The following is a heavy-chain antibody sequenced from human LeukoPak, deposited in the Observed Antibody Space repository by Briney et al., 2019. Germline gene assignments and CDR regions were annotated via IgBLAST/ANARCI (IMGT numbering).Heavy chain of an antibody. Sequence: PGGSLRLSCAASGFTFSGSAMHWVRQASGKGLEWVGRIRSKANSYATAYAASAKGRFTISRDDSKNTAYLQMNSLKTEDTAVYYCTMASGYCSSTSCAYYYYYYMDVWGKGTTVTVSS. V-gene: IGHV3-73*01. CDR2: IRSKANSYAT. CDR3: TMASGYCSSTSCAYYYYYYMDV. J-gene: IGHJ6*03. CDR1: GFTFSGSA. D-gene: IGHD2-2*01.